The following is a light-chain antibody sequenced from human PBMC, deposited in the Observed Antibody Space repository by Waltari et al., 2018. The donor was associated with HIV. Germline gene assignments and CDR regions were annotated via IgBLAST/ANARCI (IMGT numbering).Light chain of an antibody. V-gene: IGLV1-47*02. J-gene: IGLJ2*01. CDR1: SSNIGRYF. CDR2: SNF. Sequence: QSVLTQPPSASGTPGQRVATSCSGSSSNIGRYFVYWYQQPPGTAPKLLIFSNFQRPSGVPDRFSGSKSGTSASLAISGLRSEDEADYYCAAWDASLGGVVFGGGTTLTVL. CDR3: AAWDASLGGVV.